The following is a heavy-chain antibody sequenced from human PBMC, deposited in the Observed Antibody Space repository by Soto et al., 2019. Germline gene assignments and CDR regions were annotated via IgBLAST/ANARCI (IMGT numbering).Heavy chain of an antibody. CDR2: IYSSGST. V-gene: IGHV4-61*01. J-gene: IGHJ4*02. CDR1: GGSVSSGSYY. D-gene: IGHD5-12*01. Sequence: SETLSLTCTVSGGSVSSGSYYSSWIRQPPGKGLEWIGYIYSSGSTSYNPSLKSRVTISVDTSKNQFSLKLSSVTAADTAVYYCARGGEGYNYWGQGTLVTVSS. CDR3: ARGGEGYNY.